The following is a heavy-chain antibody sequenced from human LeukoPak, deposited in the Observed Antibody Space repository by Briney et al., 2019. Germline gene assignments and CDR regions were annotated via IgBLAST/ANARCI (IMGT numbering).Heavy chain of an antibody. V-gene: IGHV3-48*03. D-gene: IGHD3-10*02. CDR1: GFTFSSYE. Sequence: GGSLRLSCAGSGFTFSSYEMNWVRQAPGKGLEWVSYISSSGSTIYYADSVKGRFTISRDNAKNSLYLQMNSLRAEDTAVYYCAELGITMIGGVWGKGTTVTISS. J-gene: IGHJ6*04. CDR2: ISSSGSTI. CDR3: AELGITMIGGV.